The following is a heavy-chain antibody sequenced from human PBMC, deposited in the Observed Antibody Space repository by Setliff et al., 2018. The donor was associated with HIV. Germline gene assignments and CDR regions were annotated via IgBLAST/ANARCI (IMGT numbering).Heavy chain of an antibody. V-gene: IGHV1-24*01. CDR3: ATLSSSWTGYFDS. CDR2: FDPKDGET. Sequence: ASVKVSCKISGYTLAELSIHWVRQAPGKGLEWMGGFDPKDGETIYAQKLQCRVTMTEGTSTDIAYMDLSSLRSEDTAVYYCATLSSSWTGYFDSWGQGTLVTVSS. CDR1: GYTLAELS. J-gene: IGHJ4*02. D-gene: IGHD6-13*01.